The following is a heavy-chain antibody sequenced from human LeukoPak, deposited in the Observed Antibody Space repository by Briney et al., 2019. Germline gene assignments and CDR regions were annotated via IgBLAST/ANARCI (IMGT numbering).Heavy chain of an antibody. CDR1: GFTFDDYA. CDR3: AKVLGYCTNGVCHPTIDHDAFDI. Sequence: GGSLRLSCAASGFTFDDYAMHRVRQAPGKGLEWVSGISWNSGSIGYADSVKGRFNISRDNAKNSLYLQMNSLRAEDTAVYYCAKVLGYCTNGVCHPTIDHDAFDIWGQGTMVTVSS. V-gene: IGHV3-9*01. D-gene: IGHD2-8*01. CDR2: ISWNSGSI. J-gene: IGHJ3*02.